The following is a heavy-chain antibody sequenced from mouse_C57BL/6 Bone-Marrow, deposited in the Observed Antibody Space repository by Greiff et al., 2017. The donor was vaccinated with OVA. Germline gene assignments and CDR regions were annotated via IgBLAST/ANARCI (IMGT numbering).Heavy chain of an antibody. D-gene: IGHD3-1*01. Sequence: EVQLVESGPGMVKPSQSLSLTCTVTGYSITSGYDWHWIRHFPGNILEWMGYISYSGSTNYNPSLKSRISITHDTSKNHFFLKLNSVTTEDTATYYCARERGGSMDYWGQGTSVTVSS. J-gene: IGHJ4*01. CDR2: ISYSGST. V-gene: IGHV3-1*01. CDR3: ARERGGSMDY. CDR1: GYSITSGYD.